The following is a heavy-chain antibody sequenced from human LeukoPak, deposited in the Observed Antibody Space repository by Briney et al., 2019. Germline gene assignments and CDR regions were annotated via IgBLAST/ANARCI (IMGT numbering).Heavy chain of an antibody. CDR1: GGTFSNYA. V-gene: IGHV1-46*01. CDR3: ARQGTYSSAIGMGY. D-gene: IGHD6-19*01. CDR2: INPSGGST. J-gene: IGHJ4*02. Sequence: ASVKVSCKASGGTFSNYAFSWVRQAPGQGLEWMGVINPSGGSTSYAQKFQGRVTMTRDASTRTVYMEVNSLRSEDTAVYYCARQGTYSSAIGMGYWGQGTLVTVSS.